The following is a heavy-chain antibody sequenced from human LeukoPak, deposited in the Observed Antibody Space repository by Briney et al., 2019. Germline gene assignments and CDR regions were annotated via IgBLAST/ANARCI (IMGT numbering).Heavy chain of an antibody. CDR3: ARGRGDGYCTNGLCYHPYFDY. J-gene: IGHJ4*02. CDR2: IIPIFGTA. V-gene: IGHV1-69*05. D-gene: IGHD2-8*01. Sequence: ASVKVSCKASGGTFSSYAISWVRQAPGQGLEWMGRIIPIFGTANYAQKFQGRVTITTDESTCTAYMELSSLRSEDTAVYYCARGRGDGYCTNGLCYHPYFDYWGQGTLVTVFS. CDR1: GGTFSSYA.